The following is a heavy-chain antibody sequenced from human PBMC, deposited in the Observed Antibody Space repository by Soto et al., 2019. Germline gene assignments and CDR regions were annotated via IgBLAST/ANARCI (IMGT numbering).Heavy chain of an antibody. J-gene: IGHJ4*02. V-gene: IGHV3-23*01. D-gene: IGHD5-12*01. Sequence: EVQLLESGGGLVQPGGSPRLSCAASRFMFSRYAMSWVRQAPGKGLEWVSGISGSGDSTFYADSVKGRFTISRDNSKNTVFLQMSNLKVEDTAKYYCVKEWTPRRAFDHWGQGTLVTVSS. CDR3: VKEWTPRRAFDH. CDR2: ISGSGDST. CDR1: RFMFSRYA.